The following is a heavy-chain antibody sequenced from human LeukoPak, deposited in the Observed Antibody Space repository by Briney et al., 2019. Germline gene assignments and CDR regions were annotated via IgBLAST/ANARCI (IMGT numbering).Heavy chain of an antibody. J-gene: IGHJ5*02. CDR1: GYTFTSYY. D-gene: IGHD2-2*01. CDR3: ARGSIAGGYCSSTSCSYPT. Sequence: VASVKVSCKASGYTFTSYYMHWVRQATGQGLEWMGWMNPNSGNTGYAQKFQGRVTMTRNTSISTAYMELSSLRSEDTAVYYCARGSIAGGYCSSTSCSYPTWGQGALVTVSS. V-gene: IGHV1-8*02. CDR2: MNPNSGNT.